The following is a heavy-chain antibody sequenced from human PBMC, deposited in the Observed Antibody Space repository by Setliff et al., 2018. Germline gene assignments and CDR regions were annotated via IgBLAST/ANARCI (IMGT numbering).Heavy chain of an antibody. CDR2: IGGRGGST. V-gene: IGHV3-23*01. CDR3: AKVYRSGWYLGN. J-gene: IGHJ4*02. CDR1: GFTFGDFA. D-gene: IGHD6-19*01. Sequence: GGSLRLSCAASGFTFGDFAMTWVRQAPGKGLEWVSGIGGRGGSTYYADSVKGRFTISRDNSKNTLYLQMNSLRAEDTAIYYCAKVYRSGWYLGNWGQGTLVTVSS.